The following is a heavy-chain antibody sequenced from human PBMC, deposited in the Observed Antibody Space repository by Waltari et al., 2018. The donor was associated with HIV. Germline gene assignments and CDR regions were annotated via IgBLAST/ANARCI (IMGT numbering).Heavy chain of an antibody. CDR2: ISYDGRNK. Sequence: QVQLVESGGGVVQPGRSLRLSCAASGFTFSSYGMHWVRQAPGKGLDGVEVISYDGRNKYYADSVKGRFTISRDNSKNTLYLQMNSLRAEDTAVYYCAKDPYYYDSSVYADYFDYWGQGTLVTVSS. D-gene: IGHD3-22*01. V-gene: IGHV3-30*18. CDR3: AKDPYYYDSSVYADYFDY. J-gene: IGHJ4*02. CDR1: GFTFSSYG.